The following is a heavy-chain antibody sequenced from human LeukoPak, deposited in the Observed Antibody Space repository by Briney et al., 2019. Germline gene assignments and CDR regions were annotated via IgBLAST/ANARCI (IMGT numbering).Heavy chain of an antibody. CDR2: ISGSGTTI. Sequence: GGSLRLSCAASGFTFSDYYVSWIRQPPGKGLEWVSYISGSGTTIYYADSVKGRFTISRDNAKNSVYLQMNSLRGEDTAVYYCARDGSRGAFDIWGQGTMVSVSS. J-gene: IGHJ3*02. CDR1: GFTFSDYY. CDR3: ARDGSRGAFDI. V-gene: IGHV3-11*01. D-gene: IGHD6-25*01.